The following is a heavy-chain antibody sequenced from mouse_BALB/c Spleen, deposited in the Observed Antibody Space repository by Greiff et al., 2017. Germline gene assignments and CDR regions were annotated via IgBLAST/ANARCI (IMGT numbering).Heavy chain of an antibody. CDR3: ARYSSSSFDY. CDR1: GYTFTSYV. CDR2: INPYNDGT. J-gene: IGHJ2*01. D-gene: IGHD1-1*01. V-gene: IGHV1-14*01. Sequence: LVESGPELVKPGASVKMSCKASGYTFTSYVMHWVKQKPGQGLEWIGYINPYNDGTKYNEKFKGKATLTSDKSSSTAYMELSSLTSEDSAVYYCARYSSSSFDYWGQGTTLTVSS.